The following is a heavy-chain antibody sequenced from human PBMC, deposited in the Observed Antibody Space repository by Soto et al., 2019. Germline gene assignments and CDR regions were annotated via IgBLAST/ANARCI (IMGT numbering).Heavy chain of an antibody. CDR2: ISWNSGSI. CDR1: GFTFDDYA. Sequence: SLKISCAASGFTFDDYAMHWVRQAPGKGLEWVSGISWNSGSIGYADSVKGRFTISRDNAKNSLYLQMNSLRAEDTALYYCALTRFNSGWYYYYGMDVWGQGTTVTVSS. D-gene: IGHD6-19*01. J-gene: IGHJ6*02. V-gene: IGHV3-9*01. CDR3: ALTRFNSGWYYYYGMDV.